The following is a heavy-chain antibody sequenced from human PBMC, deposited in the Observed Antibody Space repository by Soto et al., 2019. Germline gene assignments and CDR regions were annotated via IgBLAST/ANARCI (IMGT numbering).Heavy chain of an antibody. CDR1: GASLTSGSYY. CDR2: IYRSGST. J-gene: IGHJ5*01. D-gene: IGHD3-16*01. CDR3: ARWKYSYADLPGDWFDS. V-gene: IGHV4-61*01. Sequence: QVQLQESGPGLVRPSETLSLTCTVSGASLTSGSYYWSWVRQPPGKGLEWIAYIYRSGSTNYNPSLKSRATISVDTSKNQFSLRLTSVTPADTAMYYCARWKYSYADLPGDWFDSWGQGNLVTVSS.